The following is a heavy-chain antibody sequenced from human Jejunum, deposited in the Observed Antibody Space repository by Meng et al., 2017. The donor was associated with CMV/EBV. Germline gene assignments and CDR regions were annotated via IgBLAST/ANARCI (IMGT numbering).Heavy chain of an antibody. CDR3: VRDDFGEVY. V-gene: IGHV3-21*06. D-gene: IGHD3-10*01. Sequence: LSCAASGFIFSTYNMNWVRQAPGKGLEWVASISSNGKYMFYADSLKGRFTISRDNARNLVSLQMSSLTGEDTAIYYCVRDDFGEVYWGQGVLVTVSS. J-gene: IGHJ4*02. CDR2: ISSNGKYM. CDR1: GFIFSTYN.